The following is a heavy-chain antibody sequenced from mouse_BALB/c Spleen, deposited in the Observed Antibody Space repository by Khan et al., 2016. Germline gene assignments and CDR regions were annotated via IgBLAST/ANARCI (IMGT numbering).Heavy chain of an antibody. J-gene: IGHJ4*01. CDR3: ARRGRYYYAMDY. CDR2: INSNGGST. CDR1: GFTFSNYG. V-gene: IGHV5-6-3*01. Sequence: EVELVESGGGLVQPGGSLKLSCAASGFTFSNYGMSWVRQTPDKRLELVATINSNGGSTSYPDSVKGRFTISRDNAKNTLYLQMSSLKSEDTAMYYCARRGRYYYAMDYWGQGTSVTVSS.